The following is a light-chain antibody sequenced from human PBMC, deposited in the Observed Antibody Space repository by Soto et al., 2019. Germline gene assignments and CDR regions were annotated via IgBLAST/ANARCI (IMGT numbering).Light chain of an antibody. J-gene: IGLJ1*01. V-gene: IGLV2-14*01. CDR3: SSYTSSSTYV. CDR2: EVS. Sequence: QAASVSGSPGQSITISCTGTSSDIGDYNSVSWYQQHPGKAPKLMIYEVSNRPSGISNRFSGSKSGNTASLTISGLQADDEADYSCSSYTSSSTYVFGTGTKLTVL. CDR1: SSDIGDYNS.